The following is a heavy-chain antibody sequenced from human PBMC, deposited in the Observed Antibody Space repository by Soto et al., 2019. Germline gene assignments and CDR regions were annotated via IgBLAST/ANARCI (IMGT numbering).Heavy chain of an antibody. CDR3: ARGRAIGVVVAATPFDY. V-gene: IGHV4-34*01. CDR2: INHSGST. J-gene: IGHJ4*02. CDR1: GGSFSGYY. D-gene: IGHD2-15*01. Sequence: QVQLQQWGAGLLKPSETLSLTCAVYGGSFSGYYWSWIRQPPGKGLEWIGEINHSGSTNYNPSLKSRVTISVDTSKNQFSLTLSSVTAADTAVYYCARGRAIGVVVAATPFDYWGQGTLVTVSS.